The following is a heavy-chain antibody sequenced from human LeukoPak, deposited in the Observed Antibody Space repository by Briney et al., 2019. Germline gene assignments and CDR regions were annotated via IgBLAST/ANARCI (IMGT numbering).Heavy chain of an antibody. V-gene: IGHV4-59*01. J-gene: IGHJ6*03. Sequence: SETLSLTXTVSGGSISSYYWSWIRQPPGKGLEWIGYIYYSGSTNYNPSLKSRVTISVDTSKNQFSLKLSSVTAADTAVYYCARDHYIAGTQYYYYYMDVWGTGTTVTVSS. CDR3: ARDHYIAGTQYYYYYMDV. D-gene: IGHD1-1*01. CDR2: IYYSGST. CDR1: GGSISSYY.